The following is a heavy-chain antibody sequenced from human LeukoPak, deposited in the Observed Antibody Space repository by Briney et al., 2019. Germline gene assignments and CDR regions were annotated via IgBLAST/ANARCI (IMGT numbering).Heavy chain of an antibody. J-gene: IGHJ6*03. D-gene: IGHD3-3*01. Sequence: GASVKVSCKASGYTFTNYAMNWVRQAPGQGLEWMGWINTNTGNPTYAQGFTGRFVFSLDTSVSTAYLQISSLKAEDTAVYYCAREVVWLPRFGVVMGYYYMDVWGKGTTVTVSS. CDR1: GYTFTNYA. CDR3: AREVVWLPRFGVVMGYYYMDV. V-gene: IGHV7-4-1*02. CDR2: INTNTGNP.